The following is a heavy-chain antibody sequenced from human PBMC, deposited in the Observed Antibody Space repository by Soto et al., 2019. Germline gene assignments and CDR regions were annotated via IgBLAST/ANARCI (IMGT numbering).Heavy chain of an antibody. CDR3: TPCHRTVVTPPY. CDR2: ISGSGGST. Sequence: EVQLLESGGILVQPGGSLRLSCAATGFPFSAYAMSWVRQAPGKGLEWVSTISGSGGSTYYADSVKGRFTISRDNSKNTLFLQMNSLRADDTALYYCTPCHRTVVTPPYWGQGTLVTVSS. J-gene: IGHJ4*02. CDR1: GFPFSAYA. V-gene: IGHV3-23*01. D-gene: IGHD2-21*02.